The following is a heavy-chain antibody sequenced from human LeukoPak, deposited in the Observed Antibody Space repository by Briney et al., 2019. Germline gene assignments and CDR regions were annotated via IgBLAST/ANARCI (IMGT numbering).Heavy chain of an antibody. J-gene: IGHJ4*02. D-gene: IGHD1-26*01. CDR2: MSHSGST. V-gene: IGHV4-38-2*01. Sequence: ETLSLTCVVSGYSISSGYHWGWIRQPPGKGLEWIGSMSHSGSTYYNPSLKSRVTISVDTSKNQFSVKLRSVTAADTAVYYCARNAVGATYYFDYWGQGTLVTVSS. CDR1: GYSISSGYH. CDR3: ARNAVGATYYFDY.